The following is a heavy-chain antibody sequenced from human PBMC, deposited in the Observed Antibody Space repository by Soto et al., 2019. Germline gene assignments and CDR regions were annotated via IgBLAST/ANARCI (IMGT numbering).Heavy chain of an antibody. Sequence: QVHLLQSGAEVKKPGSSLKVSCKVSGGAFSNYSFNWVRHTPGHGLEWLGGIIPLHNTSNYSLKFVGRVSVTADISSMTVFMHLSGLTSGDTATYYCAKWSDWNPLYYRGMDVWGQGTTVTVSS. CDR2: IIPLHNTS. CDR3: AKWSDWNPLYYRGMDV. J-gene: IGHJ6*02. CDR1: GGAFSNYS. D-gene: IGHD1-1*01. V-gene: IGHV1-69*06.